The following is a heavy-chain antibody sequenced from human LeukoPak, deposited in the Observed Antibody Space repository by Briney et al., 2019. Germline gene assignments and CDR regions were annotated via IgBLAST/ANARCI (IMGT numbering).Heavy chain of an antibody. V-gene: IGHV4-4*02. CDR1: GVSISSSKW. Sequence: RSETLSLTCAVSGVSISSSKWWRWVRQPPGEGLEVIGEIYHSGSTNYNPSLQSRLTISVDKSKNQFSLKLSSVTAADTAVYYCARGIDYGDYNWFDPWGQGTLVTVSS. CDR2: IYHSGST. CDR3: ARGIDYGDYNWFDP. D-gene: IGHD4-17*01. J-gene: IGHJ5*02.